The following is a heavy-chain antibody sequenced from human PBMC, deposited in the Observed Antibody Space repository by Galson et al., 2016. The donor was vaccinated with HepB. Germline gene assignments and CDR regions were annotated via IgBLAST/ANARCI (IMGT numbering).Heavy chain of an antibody. CDR1: GDSVSSTPAA. CDR2: TYLRSKWYN. Sequence: AISGDSVSSTPAAWNWFRQSASRGLEWLGRTYLRSKWYNNSASFVQGRITINPDTSKNQFSLQLNSLTPEDTAVYYCAREDDGGIERYDYFDYWGQGTPVTVSS. V-gene: IGHV6-1*01. D-gene: IGHD2-15*01. CDR3: AREDDGGIERYDYFDY. J-gene: IGHJ4*02.